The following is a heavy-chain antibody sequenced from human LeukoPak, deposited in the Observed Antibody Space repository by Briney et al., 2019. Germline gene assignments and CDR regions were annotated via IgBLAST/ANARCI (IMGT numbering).Heavy chain of an antibody. V-gene: IGHV4-59*01. CDR1: EFTFNRYW. Sequence: GSLRLSCAASEFTFNRYWMSWIRQPPGKGLEWIGYIYNREGTNYNPSLKSRVTISVDTSNNMFSLRLSSVTAADTAVYFCALLQSHRPLDYWGPGTLVTVSS. J-gene: IGHJ4*02. D-gene: IGHD1-26*01. CDR2: IYNREGT. CDR3: ALLQSHRPLDY.